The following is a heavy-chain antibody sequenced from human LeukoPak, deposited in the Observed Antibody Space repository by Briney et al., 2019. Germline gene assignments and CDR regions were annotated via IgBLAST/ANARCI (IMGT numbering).Heavy chain of an antibody. Sequence: SETLSLTCAVYGGSFSGYYWSWIRQPPGKGLEWIGEINHSGSTNYNPSLKSRVTISVDTSKNQFSLKLSSVTAADTAVYYCAGSPVGATDYWGQGTLVTVSS. J-gene: IGHJ4*02. V-gene: IGHV4-34*01. CDR3: AGSPVGATDY. CDR1: GGSFSGYY. CDR2: INHSGST. D-gene: IGHD1-26*01.